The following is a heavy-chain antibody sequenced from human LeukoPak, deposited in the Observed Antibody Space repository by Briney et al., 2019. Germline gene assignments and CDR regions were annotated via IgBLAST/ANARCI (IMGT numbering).Heavy chain of an antibody. J-gene: IGHJ5*02. Sequence: ASVKVSCKASGYTFTSYDINWVRQAAGQGLEWMGWMDPNSGNTGYAQKFQGRVTMTRNTSISTAYMELSSLRSEDTAVYYCARRSFDWLLSGWFDPWGQGTLVTVSS. V-gene: IGHV1-8*01. D-gene: IGHD3-9*01. CDR2: MDPNSGNT. CDR3: ARRSFDWLLSGWFDP. CDR1: GYTFTSYD.